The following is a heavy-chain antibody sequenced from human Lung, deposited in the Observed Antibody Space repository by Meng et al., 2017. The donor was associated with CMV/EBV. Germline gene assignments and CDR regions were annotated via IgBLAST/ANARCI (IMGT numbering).Heavy chain of an antibody. D-gene: IGHD6-13*01. Sequence: QVQLVHSGADMKQPGASGRVSCTTSGYTFTNYAMNWVRQAPGQGLEWMGWINTITGDPTYAQGFTGRFVFSLDTSVSTAYLQISSLKTDDTAVYYCARGSLEADEDPGWGQGTLVTVSS. CDR3: ARGSLEADEDPG. V-gene: IGHV7-4-1*02. CDR2: INTITGDP. CDR1: GYTFTNYA. J-gene: IGHJ4*02.